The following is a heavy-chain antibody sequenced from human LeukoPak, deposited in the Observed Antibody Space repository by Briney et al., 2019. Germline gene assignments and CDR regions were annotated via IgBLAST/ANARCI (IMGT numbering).Heavy chain of an antibody. CDR2: INHSGST. J-gene: IGHJ4*02. V-gene: IGHV4-34*01. CDR1: GGSFSGYY. D-gene: IGHD5-18*01. Sequence: SETLSLTCAVYGGSFSGYYWSWIRQPPGKGLEWIGEINHSGSTNYNPSLKSRVTISVDTSKNQFSLKLSSVTAADTAVYYCARDGYSYGLDYWGQGTLVTVSS. CDR3: ARDGYSYGLDY.